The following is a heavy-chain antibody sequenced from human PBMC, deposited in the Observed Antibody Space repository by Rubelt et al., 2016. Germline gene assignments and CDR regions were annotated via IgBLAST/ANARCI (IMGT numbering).Heavy chain of an antibody. V-gene: IGHV4-59*04. Sequence: QVQLQESGPGLVKPSETLSLTCTVSGGSISSYYWSWIRQPPGKGLEWIGTLYYSGTTYYNPSLKSRGTISVDTSKTQFSLRLSSVTAADTAVYYCASGGELLVFDPWGQGTLVTVSS. CDR2: LYYSGTT. D-gene: IGHD3-16*01. CDR3: ASGGELLVFDP. J-gene: IGHJ5*02. CDR1: GGSISSYY.